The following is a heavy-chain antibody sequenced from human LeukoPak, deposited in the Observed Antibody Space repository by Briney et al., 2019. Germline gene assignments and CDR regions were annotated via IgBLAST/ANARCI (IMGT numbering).Heavy chain of an antibody. Sequence: GGSLRLSCAASGFAFSSYSMNWVRQAPGKGLEWVSSISSSSSYIYYADSVKGRFTISRDNAKNSLYLQMNSLRAEDTAVYYCARDHTMVRGTHFDYWGQGTLVTVSS. V-gene: IGHV3-21*01. CDR2: ISSSSSYI. CDR3: ARDHTMVRGTHFDY. D-gene: IGHD3-10*01. CDR1: GFAFSSYS. J-gene: IGHJ4*02.